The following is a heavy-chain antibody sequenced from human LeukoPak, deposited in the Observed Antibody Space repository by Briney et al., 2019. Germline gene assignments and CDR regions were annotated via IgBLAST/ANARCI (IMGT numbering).Heavy chain of an antibody. CDR3: ATRPSYCSSTSCCQGDWFDP. J-gene: IGHJ5*02. CDR1: GYTLTELS. V-gene: IGHV1-24*01. Sequence: ASVKVSCKVSGYTLTELSMHWVRQAPGKGLEWMGGFDPEDGETIYAQKSQGRVTMTEDTSTDTAYMELSSLRSEDTAVYYCATRPSYCSSTSCCQGDWFDPWGQGTLVTVSS. CDR2: FDPEDGET. D-gene: IGHD2-2*01.